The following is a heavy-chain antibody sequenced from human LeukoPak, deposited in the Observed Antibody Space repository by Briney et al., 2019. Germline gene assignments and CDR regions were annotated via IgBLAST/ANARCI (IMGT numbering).Heavy chain of an antibody. J-gene: IGHJ3*01. CDR2: IYSSGST. D-gene: IGHD3-10*01. V-gene: IGHV4-39*01. CDR1: GGSIGSYTYY. Sequence: SETLSLTCTVSGGSIGSYTYYWGWIRQPPGKGLEWIGSIYSSGSTYYNPSLKSRVTISVDTSKNQFSLKLTSLTAADTAVYFCARQGEGGRAFDVWGQGTMVTVSS. CDR3: ARQGEGGRAFDV.